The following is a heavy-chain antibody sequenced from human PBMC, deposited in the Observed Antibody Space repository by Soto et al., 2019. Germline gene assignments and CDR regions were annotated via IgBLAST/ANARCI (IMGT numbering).Heavy chain of an antibody. V-gene: IGHV3-33*01. J-gene: IGHJ4*02. D-gene: IGHD1-20*01. CDR2: IWYDGSNK. Sequence: GGSLRLSCAASGFTFSSYGMHWVRQAPGKGLEWVAVIWYDGSNKYYADSVKGRFTISRDNSKNTLYLQMNSLRAEDTAGYYCERGGVNWNYFDYWGQGTLVNVSS. CDR1: GFTFSSYG. CDR3: ERGGVNWNYFDY.